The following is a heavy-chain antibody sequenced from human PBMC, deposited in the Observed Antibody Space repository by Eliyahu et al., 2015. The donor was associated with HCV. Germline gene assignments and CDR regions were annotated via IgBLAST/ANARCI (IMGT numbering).Heavy chain of an antibody. CDR2: ISSDGNNK. D-gene: IGHD3-10*01. V-gene: IGHV3-30*18. J-gene: IGHJ2*01. CDR3: AKVGARFGELIWYFDL. Sequence: VQLVESGGGVVQPGXSLRLXXAASGFTFXNXAMHWVXQAPGKGLGXMAIISSDGNNKDYAASVKGRFTISRDNSKNTLYLQVNSLRVDDTALYYCAKVGARFGELIWYFDLWGRGTLVTVSS. CDR1: GFTFXNXA.